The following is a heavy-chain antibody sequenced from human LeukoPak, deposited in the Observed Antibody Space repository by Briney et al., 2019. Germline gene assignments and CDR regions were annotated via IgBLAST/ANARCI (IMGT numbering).Heavy chain of an antibody. J-gene: IGHJ5*02. D-gene: IGHD2-2*01. CDR3: AREPADNWFDP. Sequence: SETLSLTCTVSGGSISSYYWSWLRQPPGKGLEWIGYIYYSGSTNYNPSLKSRVTISVDTSKNQFSLKLSSATAADTAVYYCAREPADNWFDPWGQGTLVTVSS. V-gene: IGHV4-59*01. CDR2: IYYSGST. CDR1: GGSISSYY.